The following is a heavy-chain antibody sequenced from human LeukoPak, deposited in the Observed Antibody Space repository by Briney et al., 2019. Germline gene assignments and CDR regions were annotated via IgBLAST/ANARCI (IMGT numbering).Heavy chain of an antibody. CDR2: IYYSGST. CDR3: AREDTGLGFFDY. J-gene: IGHJ4*02. CDR1: GGSISGGGYY. Sequence: PSQTLSLTCTVSGGSISGGGYYWRWIRQHPGKGLEWIGYIYYSGSTYYNPSLKSRVTISVDTSKNQFSLKLSSVTAADTAVYYCAREDTGLGFFDYWGQGTLVTVSS. V-gene: IGHV4-31*03. D-gene: IGHD2-8*02.